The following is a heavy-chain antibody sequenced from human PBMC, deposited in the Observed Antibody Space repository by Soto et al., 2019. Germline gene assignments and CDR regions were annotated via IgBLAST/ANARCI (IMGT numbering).Heavy chain of an antibody. CDR1: GGTFSSYA. CDR2: IIPIFGTA. CDR3: ARDYYDSSGYYSYNWFDP. J-gene: IGHJ5*02. D-gene: IGHD3-22*01. Sequence: QVQLVQSGAEVQKPGSSVKVSCKASGGTFSSYAISWVRQAPGQGLEWMGGIIPIFGTANYAQKFQGRVTITADESTSTAYMELSSLRSEDTAVYYCARDYYDSSGYYSYNWFDPWGQGTLVTVSS. V-gene: IGHV1-69*01.